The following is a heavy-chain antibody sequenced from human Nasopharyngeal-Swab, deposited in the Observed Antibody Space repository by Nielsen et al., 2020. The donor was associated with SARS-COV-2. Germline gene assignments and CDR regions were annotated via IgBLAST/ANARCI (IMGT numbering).Heavy chain of an antibody. J-gene: IGHJ4*02. CDR3: AKDRALYYYDSSGYYYSSY. V-gene: IGHV3-23*01. Sequence: GGSLRLSCAASGLTFSSYAMSWVRQAPGKGLEWVSAISGSGGSTYYADSVKGRFTISRDNSKNTLYLQMNSLRAEDTAVYYCAKDRALYYYDSSGYYYSSYWGQGTLVTVSS. CDR2: ISGSGGST. CDR1: GLTFSSYA. D-gene: IGHD3-22*01.